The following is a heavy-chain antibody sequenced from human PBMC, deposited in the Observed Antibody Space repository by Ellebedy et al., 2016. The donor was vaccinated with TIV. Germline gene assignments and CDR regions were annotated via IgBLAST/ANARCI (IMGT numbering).Heavy chain of an antibody. CDR2: IIPIFGTA. CDR3: ARAGSSSFSSWFDP. CDR1: GGTFSSYA. D-gene: IGHD2-15*01. V-gene: IGHV1-69*05. J-gene: IGHJ5*02. Sequence: ASVKVSCKASGGTFSSYAISWVRQAPGQGLEWMGGIIPIFGTANYAQKFQGRVTMTTGTSTTTAYMELSSLRPDDTAIYYCARAGSSSFSSWFDPWGHGTLVTVSS.